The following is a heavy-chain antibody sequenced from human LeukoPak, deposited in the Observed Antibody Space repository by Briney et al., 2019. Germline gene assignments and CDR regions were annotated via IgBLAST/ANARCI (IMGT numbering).Heavy chain of an antibody. CDR3: ARGQRSYYYYGMDV. V-gene: IGHV4-59*12. Sequence: PSETLSLTCTVSGGSISSYYWSWIRQPPGKGLEWIGYIYYSGSTNYNPSLKSRVTISVDTSKNQFSLKLSSVTAADTAVYYCARGQRSYYYYGMDVWGQGTTVTVSS. CDR2: IYYSGST. CDR1: GGSISSYY. J-gene: IGHJ6*02.